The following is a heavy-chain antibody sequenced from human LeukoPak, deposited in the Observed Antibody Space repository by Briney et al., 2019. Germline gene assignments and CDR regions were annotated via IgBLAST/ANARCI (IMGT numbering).Heavy chain of an antibody. V-gene: IGHV4-61*02. J-gene: IGHJ4*02. CDR1: GGSISSGSYY. CDR3: ARGATTAGLRFDF. CDR2: LYTSGST. Sequence: SQTLSLTCTVSGGSISSGSYYWSWIRQPAGKGLEWIGRLYTSGSTNYNPSLKSRVTISVDTSKNQFSLKLSSVTAADTAIYYCARGATTAGLRFDFWGQGTLVTVSS. D-gene: IGHD6-13*01.